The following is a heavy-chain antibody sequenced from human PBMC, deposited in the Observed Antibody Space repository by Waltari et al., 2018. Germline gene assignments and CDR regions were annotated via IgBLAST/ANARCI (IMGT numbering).Heavy chain of an antibody. D-gene: IGHD2-8*02. CDR3: AADRGVGLYFDY. V-gene: IGHV4-4*02. CDR1: GDSLSSKYW. J-gene: IGHJ4*02. CDR2: IYHSGKT. Sequence: QVQLQESGPGLVKPSGTLSLTCAVSGDSLSSKYWWTWVRQSPGKGLEWIGEIYHSGKTYYNPSLKSRVTISVDKSKNQFSLNLSSVTAADTAVYYCAADRGVGLYFDYWGQGTLVTVSS.